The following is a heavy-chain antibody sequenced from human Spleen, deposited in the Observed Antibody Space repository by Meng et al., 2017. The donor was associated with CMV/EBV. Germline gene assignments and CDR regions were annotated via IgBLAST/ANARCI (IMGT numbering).Heavy chain of an antibody. J-gene: IGHJ4*02. D-gene: IGHD3-3*02. CDR2: ISFDGSNK. Sequence: GESLKISCAASGFIFSSYAMHWVRQAPGKGLEWVAVISFDGSNKYYADSVKGRFTISRDNSKNTLYLQMNSLRAEDTAVYYCARDLGSLADYWGQGTLVTVSS. V-gene: IGHV3-30*14. CDR3: ARDLGSLADY. CDR1: GFIFSSYA.